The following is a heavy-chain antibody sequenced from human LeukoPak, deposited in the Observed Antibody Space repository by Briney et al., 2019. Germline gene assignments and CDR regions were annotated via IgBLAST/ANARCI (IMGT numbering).Heavy chain of an antibody. CDR1: GFTFRSYN. V-gene: IGHV3-21*05. CDR3: AREGSSSWYGDY. D-gene: IGHD6-13*01. Sequence: GGSLRLSCAAFGFTFRSYNMIWVRQAPGKGLEWVSNIDGASTFIYYADSVKGRFTISRDNAKNSLYLQMNSLRAEDTAVYYCAREGSSSWYGDYWGQGTLVTVSS. J-gene: IGHJ4*02. CDR2: IDGASTFI.